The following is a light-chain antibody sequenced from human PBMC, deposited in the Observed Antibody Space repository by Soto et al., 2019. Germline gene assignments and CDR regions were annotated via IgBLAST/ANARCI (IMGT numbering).Light chain of an antibody. CDR3: QQYGISPAP. V-gene: IGKV3-15*01. CDR2: DTS. J-gene: IGKJ4*01. CDR1: QRVNRQ. Sequence: EIVMTQSPSSLAVTPGTHVTLSCRARQRVNRQVLGYQHRPGQAPRLLIYDTSARAAGIPARFSGSGSATEFTLTISSLQSEDFAVYYCQQYGISPAPFGGGTKVDI.